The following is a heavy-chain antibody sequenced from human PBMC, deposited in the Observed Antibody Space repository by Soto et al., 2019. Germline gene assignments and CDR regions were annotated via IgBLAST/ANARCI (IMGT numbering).Heavy chain of an antibody. CDR1: GGPLTRDKYS. J-gene: IGHJ4*02. CDR2: IYYSGST. D-gene: IGHD3-10*01. V-gene: IGHV4-61*01. Sequence: SPTCPVSGGPLTRDKYSLSWIRQPPGKGLEWIGYIYYSGSTNYNPSLKSRVTISVDTSKNQFSLKLSSVTAADTAVYYCASTAYGFFGYWGQGILVTVSS. CDR3: ASTAYGFFGY.